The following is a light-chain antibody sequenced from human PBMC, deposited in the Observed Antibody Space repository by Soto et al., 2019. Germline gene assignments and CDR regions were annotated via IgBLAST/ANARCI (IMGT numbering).Light chain of an antibody. V-gene: IGLV2-23*01. CDR2: EGS. CDR3: CSYASSTTYV. CDR1: SSDVGSYNL. Sequence: QSALAQPASVSGSPGQSITISCTGTSSDVGSYNLVSWYQLHPGKAPKLMIYEGSKRPSGVSNRFSGSKSGNTASLTISGLQAEDEAEYYCCSYASSTTYVFGSGTKLTVL. J-gene: IGLJ1*01.